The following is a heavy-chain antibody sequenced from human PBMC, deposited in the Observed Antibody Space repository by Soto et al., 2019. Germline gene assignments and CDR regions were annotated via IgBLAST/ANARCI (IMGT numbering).Heavy chain of an antibody. Sequence: QVQLVQSGAEVKKPGSSVKVSCKASGGPFSSYAISWVRQAHGQGHEWMGGIIPIFGTANYAQKLQGRVTITADESTSTAYMELSRLRSEDTAVYYCARAHYYDSSSYGAFDIWGQGTMVTVSS. CDR1: GGPFSSYA. V-gene: IGHV1-69*01. D-gene: IGHD3-22*01. CDR2: IIPIFGTA. J-gene: IGHJ3*02. CDR3: ARAHYYDSSSYGAFDI.